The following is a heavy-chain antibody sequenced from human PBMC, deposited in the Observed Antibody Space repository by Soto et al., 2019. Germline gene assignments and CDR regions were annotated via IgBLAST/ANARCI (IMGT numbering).Heavy chain of an antibody. J-gene: IGHJ5*02. Sequence: PGGSLRLSCAASGFTFSSYGMHWVRQAPGKGLEWVAVISYDGSNKYYADSVKGRFTISRDNSKNTLYLQMNSLRAEDTAVYYCAKDHYDMDNWFDPWCQGTLVTVSS. CDR3: AKDHYDMDNWFDP. D-gene: IGHD3-22*01. V-gene: IGHV3-30*18. CDR1: GFTFSSYG. CDR2: ISYDGSNK.